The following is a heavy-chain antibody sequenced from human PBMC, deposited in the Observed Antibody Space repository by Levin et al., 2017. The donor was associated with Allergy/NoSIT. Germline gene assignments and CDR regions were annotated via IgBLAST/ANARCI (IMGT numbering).Heavy chain of an antibody. CDR2: IYYSGST. V-gene: IGHV4-31*03. Sequence: PSETLSLTCTVSGGSITGGGYHWTWIRQHPEKGLEWIGYIYYSGSTFYNPSLKSRLMISVDTSKNQFSLNVSSVTAADTAVYYCAREDGSTFDFWGQGALVTVAS. D-gene: IGHD2-2*03. CDR1: GGSITGGGYH. J-gene: IGHJ4*02. CDR3: AREDGSTFDF.